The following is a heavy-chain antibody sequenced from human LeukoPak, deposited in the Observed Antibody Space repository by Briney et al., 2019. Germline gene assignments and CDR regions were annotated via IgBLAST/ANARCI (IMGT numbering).Heavy chain of an antibody. J-gene: IGHJ3*02. CDR3: AKDQKWELDAFDI. Sequence: SGGSLRLSCAASGFTFDDYAMHWVRQAPGKGLEWVSGISWNSGSIGYADSVKGRFTISRDNAKNSLYLQMNSLRAEDTALYYCAKDQKWELDAFDIWGQGTMVTVSS. V-gene: IGHV3-9*01. CDR2: ISWNSGSI. CDR1: GFTFDDYA. D-gene: IGHD1-26*01.